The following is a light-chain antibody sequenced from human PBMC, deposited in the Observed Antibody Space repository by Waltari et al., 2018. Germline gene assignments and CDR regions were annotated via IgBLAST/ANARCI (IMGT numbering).Light chain of an antibody. Sequence: SYELTQPSSVSVSPGQTARITCSGDVLEKRYSRWFRQKSGQVPVVVIYQDTERPSGIPERFSGSSSGTTVTLTIRGVQPEDEADYYCYSTTDNNLRVFGGGTKLTVL. CDR2: QDT. CDR3: YSTTDNNLRV. CDR1: VLEKRY. J-gene: IGLJ3*02. V-gene: IGLV3-27*01.